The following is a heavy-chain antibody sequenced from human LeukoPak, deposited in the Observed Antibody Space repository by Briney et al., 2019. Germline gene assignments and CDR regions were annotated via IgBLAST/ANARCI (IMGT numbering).Heavy chain of an antibody. Sequence: ASVKVSCRASGSTFSSYDINWVRQATGQGLEWMGWMNPNSGDTGYTQRFQGRVTMTRDTSISPASMELSSLRSEDTAVYYCARGPYGTGSHFDFWGQGTLVTVSS. J-gene: IGHJ4*02. CDR2: MNPNSGDT. D-gene: IGHD3-10*01. V-gene: IGHV1-8*02. CDR3: ARGPYGTGSHFDF. CDR1: GSTFSSYD.